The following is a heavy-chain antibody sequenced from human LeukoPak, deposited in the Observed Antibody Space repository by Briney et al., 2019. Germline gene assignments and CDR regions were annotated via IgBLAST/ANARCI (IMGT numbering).Heavy chain of an antibody. Sequence: GGSLRLSCAASGFTFSSHGMNWVRQAPGKGLEWVSVIIPSGHTTYYADSVRGRFTISRDNSRNTLYLQMNSLRAEDTAVYYCARGHWFDPWGQGTLVTVSS. CDR1: GFTFSSHG. V-gene: IGHV3-23*01. CDR2: IIPSGHTT. J-gene: IGHJ5*02. CDR3: ARGHWFDP.